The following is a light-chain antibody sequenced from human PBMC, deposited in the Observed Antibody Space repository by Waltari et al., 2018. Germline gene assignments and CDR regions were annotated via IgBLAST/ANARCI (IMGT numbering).Light chain of an antibody. J-gene: IGKJ2*01. Sequence: EIVLTQSPGTLSLSPGETATLSCRANQRVSSNYLAGYQKKAGQSPRLLIYGASNRASGVPDRFSGRVSGAEFTLTISRLDPEDFAVYYCQQYGTPQGYIFGQGTKVDI. V-gene: IGKV3-20*01. CDR1: QRVSSNY. CDR3: QQYGTPQGYI. CDR2: GAS.